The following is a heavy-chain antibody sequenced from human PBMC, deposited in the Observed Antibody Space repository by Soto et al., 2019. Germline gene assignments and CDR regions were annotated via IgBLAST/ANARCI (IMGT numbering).Heavy chain of an antibody. J-gene: IGHJ4*02. Sequence: GGSLRLSCAASGFTFSSYWMSWVRQAPGKGLEWVANIKQDGSEKYYVDSVKGRFTISRDNAKNSLYLQMNSLRAEDTAVYYCARDGAPYGYSYGYADYWGQGTLVTVSS. D-gene: IGHD5-18*01. CDR3: ARDGAPYGYSYGYADY. CDR2: IKQDGSEK. CDR1: GFTFSSYW. V-gene: IGHV3-7*01.